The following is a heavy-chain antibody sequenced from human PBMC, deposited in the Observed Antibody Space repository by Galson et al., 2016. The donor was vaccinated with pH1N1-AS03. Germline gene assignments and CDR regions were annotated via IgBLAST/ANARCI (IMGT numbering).Heavy chain of an antibody. D-gene: IGHD1-26*01. CDR3: ARFSGSYQFDY. V-gene: IGHV4-38-2*01. Sequence: SETLSLTCAVSGYSISSGFHWAWVRQPPSKGLEWIGTISHRGNTYYNPSLKSRVTMSVDTSKNQFSLKLSSVTAADAAVYYCARFSGSYQFDYWGQGTLVTVSS. CDR2: ISHRGNT. J-gene: IGHJ4*02. CDR1: GYSISSGFH.